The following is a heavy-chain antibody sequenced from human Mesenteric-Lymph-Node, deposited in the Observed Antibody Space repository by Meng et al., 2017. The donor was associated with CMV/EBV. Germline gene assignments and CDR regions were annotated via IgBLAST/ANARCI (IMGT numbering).Heavy chain of an antibody. V-gene: IGHV4-34*01. D-gene: IGHD3-22*01. CDR1: GGSFSGYY. CDR3: AREVPKDYYDSSGMDY. CDR2: INHSGST. J-gene: IGHJ4*02. Sequence: SETLSLTCAVYGGSFSGYYWSWIRQPPGKGLEWIGEINHSGSTNYNPSLKSRVTISVDTSKNQFSLKLSSVTAADTAVYYCAREVPKDYYDSSGMDYWGQGTLVTVSS.